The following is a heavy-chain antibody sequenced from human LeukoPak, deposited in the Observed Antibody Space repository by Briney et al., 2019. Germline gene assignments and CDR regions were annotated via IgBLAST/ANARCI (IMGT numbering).Heavy chain of an antibody. D-gene: IGHD2-2*01. Sequence: GGSLRLSCAPSVFTFSTSAMQWVRQAPGKGLEYVLAMSSNGDSTYYADSVKGRFTISRDNSKNTLYLQMSSLRAEDTAVYYCVKDWDCSSSRLFCSMDVWRQGTTVTVYS. V-gene: IGHV3-64D*09. CDR2: MSSNGDST. J-gene: IGHJ6*02. CDR3: VKDWDCSSSRLFCSMDV. CDR1: VFTFSTSA.